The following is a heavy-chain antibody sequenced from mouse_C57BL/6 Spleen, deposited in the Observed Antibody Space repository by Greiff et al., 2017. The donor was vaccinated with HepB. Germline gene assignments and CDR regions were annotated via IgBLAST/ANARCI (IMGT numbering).Heavy chain of an antibody. V-gene: IGHV5-16*01. Sequence: EVMLVESEGGLVQPGSSMKLSCTASGFTFSDYYMAWVRQVPEKGLEWVANINYDGSSTYYLDSLKSRFIISRDNAKNILYLQMSSLKSEDTATYYCARDRGLTVFDYWGQGTTLTVSS. D-gene: IGHD1-1*01. CDR1: GFTFSDYY. CDR3: ARDRGLTVFDY. J-gene: IGHJ2*01. CDR2: INYDGSST.